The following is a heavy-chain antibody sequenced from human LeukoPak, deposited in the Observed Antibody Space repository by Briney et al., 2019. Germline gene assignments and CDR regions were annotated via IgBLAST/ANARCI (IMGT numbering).Heavy chain of an antibody. V-gene: IGHV1-18*01. Sequence: ASVKVSCKASGYTFTSYGISWVRQAPGQGLELMGWISAYNGNTNYAQKLQGRVTMTTDTSTSTAYMELRSLRSDDTAVYYCARDRWNYYDSSGYLDYWGQGTLVTVSS. CDR3: ARDRWNYYDSSGYLDY. J-gene: IGHJ4*02. CDR2: ISAYNGNT. CDR1: GYTFTSYG. D-gene: IGHD3-22*01.